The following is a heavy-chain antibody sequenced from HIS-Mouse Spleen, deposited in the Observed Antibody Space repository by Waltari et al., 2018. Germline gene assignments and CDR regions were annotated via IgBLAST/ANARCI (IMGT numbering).Heavy chain of an antibody. CDR1: GGSFSGYY. CDR2: INHSGST. J-gene: IGHJ4*02. Sequence: QVQLQQWGAGLLRPSETLSLTFAVYGGSFSGYYWSWILQPPGKGLEWIGEINHSGSTNYNPSLKSRVTISVDTSKNQFSLKLSSVTAADTAVYYCARGPPYPTYYDFWSGYYDYWGQGTLVTVSS. D-gene: IGHD3-3*01. V-gene: IGHV4-34*01. CDR3: ARGPPYPTYYDFWSGYYDY.